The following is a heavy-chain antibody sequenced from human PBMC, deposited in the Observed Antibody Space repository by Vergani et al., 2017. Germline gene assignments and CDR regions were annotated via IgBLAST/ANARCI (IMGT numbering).Heavy chain of an antibody. J-gene: IGHJ6*03. CDR1: GGSINPSSSF. Sequence: QLQLQESGPGLVKPSETLSLICTVSGGSINPSSSFWGWIRQSPGKGLEWIGSINYVGRTYYLPSLQSRATVFVDTSKNQFSLNLNSVTAADTAVYYCARGRGYCSGGSCYSSGNYYMDVWGQGTTVTVSS. D-gene: IGHD2-15*01. CDR2: INYVGRT. CDR3: ARGRGYCSGGSCYSSGNYYMDV. V-gene: IGHV4-39*02.